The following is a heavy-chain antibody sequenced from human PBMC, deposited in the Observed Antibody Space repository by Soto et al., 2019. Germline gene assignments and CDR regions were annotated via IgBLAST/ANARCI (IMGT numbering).Heavy chain of an antibody. CDR3: AKDFYTVRVPAAPRPHYFDF. V-gene: IGHV3-30*18. CDR1: GFTFGNYD. J-gene: IGHJ4*02. Sequence: GGPQRLPCAASGFTFGNYDMHWVRKAPGEGLEWVAVLSFDGTSKNYADSVKGRFTISRDNSKNTLFLQMNSLRTEDTAVYFCAKDFYTVRVPAAPRPHYFDFWGPGTLVTVSS. D-gene: IGHD2-2*01. CDR2: LSFDGTSK.